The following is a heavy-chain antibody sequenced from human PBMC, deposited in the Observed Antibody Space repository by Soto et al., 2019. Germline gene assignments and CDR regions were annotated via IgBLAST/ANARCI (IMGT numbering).Heavy chain of an antibody. V-gene: IGHV3-21*04. Sequence: GGSLRLSCAASGFTFGSYSMNWVRQTPGKGLEWVSSISSSSSYISYADSVKGRFTISRDNAKNSLYLQLNSLRAEDTAVYYCARAGLGYCTSTSCHPGFDIWGQGTMVTVSS. CDR2: ISSSSSYI. CDR3: ARAGLGYCTSTSCHPGFDI. CDR1: GFTFGSYS. J-gene: IGHJ3*02. D-gene: IGHD2-2*01.